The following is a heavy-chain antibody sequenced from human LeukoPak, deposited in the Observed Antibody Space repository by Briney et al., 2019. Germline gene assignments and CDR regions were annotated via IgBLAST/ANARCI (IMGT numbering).Heavy chain of an antibody. CDR2: IRSTANGYAT. J-gene: IGHJ4*02. CDR1: GFSFSGSA. Sequence: GGSLRLSCAASGFSFSGSALHWVRQASGKGLEWVGRIRSTANGYATAYAASVKGRFTISRDDSKNTAYLQMDSLKTEDTAVYYCTGNYYGSGSYADFDYWGQGTLVTVSS. CDR3: TGNYYGSGSYADFDY. D-gene: IGHD3-10*01. V-gene: IGHV3-73*01.